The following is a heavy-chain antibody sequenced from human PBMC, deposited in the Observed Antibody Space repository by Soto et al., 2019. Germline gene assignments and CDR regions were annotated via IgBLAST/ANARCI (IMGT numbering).Heavy chain of an antibody. CDR2: ISSSSSYI. D-gene: IGHD2-21*02. Sequence: EVQLVESGGGLVKPGGSLRLSCAASGFTFSSYSMNWVRQAPGKGLEWVSSISSSSSYIYYADSVKGRFTISRDNAKNSLYLQMNSRRAEDTAVYYCASVSDGDCVYDWGQGTLVTVSS. CDR1: GFTFSSYS. CDR3: ASVSDGDCVYD. V-gene: IGHV3-21*01. J-gene: IGHJ4*02.